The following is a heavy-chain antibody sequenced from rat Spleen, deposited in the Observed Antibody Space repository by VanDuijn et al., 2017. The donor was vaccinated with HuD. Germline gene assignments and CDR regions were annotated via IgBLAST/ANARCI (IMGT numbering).Heavy chain of an antibody. CDR2: ISTGGGNT. D-gene: IGHD4-3*01. V-gene: IGHV5-25*01. CDR1: GFTFSSYW. Sequence: EVQLVESGGGLVQPGRSLKLSCVASGFTFSSYWMYWVRQAPGKVLEWVSSISTGGGNTYYRDSVKGRFTISRDNAKSTLYLQMDSLRSEDTATYYCAVAGYGYWGQGVVVTVSS. CDR3: AVAGYGY. J-gene: IGHJ2*01.